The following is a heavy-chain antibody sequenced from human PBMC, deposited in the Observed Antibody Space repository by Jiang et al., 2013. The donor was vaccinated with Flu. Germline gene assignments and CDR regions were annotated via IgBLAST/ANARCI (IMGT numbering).Heavy chain of an antibody. CDR3: ARDFGNYYFDSSGYRGWFDP. J-gene: IGHJ5*02. D-gene: IGHD3-22*01. Sequence: LLKPSETLSLTCGVSGYSISSGYYWGWIRQSPGKGLEWIGSIYHSGMTYYSPSLKSRVIMAVDTSKNQFSLRLGSVTAADTAVYYCARDFGNYYFDSSGYRGWFDPWGQGTLVTVSS. CDR1: GYSISSGYY. V-gene: IGHV4-38-2*02. CDR2: IYHSGMT.